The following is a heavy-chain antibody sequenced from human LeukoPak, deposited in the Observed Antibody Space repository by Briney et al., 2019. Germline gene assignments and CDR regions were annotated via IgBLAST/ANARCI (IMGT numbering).Heavy chain of an antibody. V-gene: IGHV3-23*01. Sequence: GGSLRLSCAASGFTFSSYTMSWVRQAPGKGLEWVSALNAGATRTYYVDSVKGRFTISRDNSKNTVYLQMNSLRAEDTAVYYCAAGGDSSGYFYIYWGQGTLVTVSS. CDR3: AAGGDSSGYFYIY. CDR2: LNAGATRT. J-gene: IGHJ4*02. D-gene: IGHD3-22*01. CDR1: GFTFSSYT.